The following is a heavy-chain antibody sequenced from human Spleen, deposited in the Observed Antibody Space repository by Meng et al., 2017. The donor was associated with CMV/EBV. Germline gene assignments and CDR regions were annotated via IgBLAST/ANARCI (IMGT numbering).Heavy chain of an antibody. Sequence: LRLSCAVSGGSISSGDYYWGWIRQPPGKGLEWIGYIHYTGKTYYSPSLKSRVTISRDTSKNQFSLQLTSVTAADTAIYYCARDYYGSGSYLYYYYSMDVWGQGTTVTVSS. CDR2: IHYTGKT. CDR3: ARDYYGSGSYLYYYYSMDV. CDR1: GGSISSGDYY. J-gene: IGHJ6*02. D-gene: IGHD3-10*01. V-gene: IGHV4-30-4*08.